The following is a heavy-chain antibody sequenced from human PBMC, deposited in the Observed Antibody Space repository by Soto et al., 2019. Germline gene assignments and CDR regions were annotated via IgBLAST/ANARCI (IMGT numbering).Heavy chain of an antibody. CDR3: ARGFGSGYEENWFDH. V-gene: IGHV4-31*03. CDR1: GGSISSGGYY. D-gene: IGHD5-12*01. J-gene: IGHJ5*02. Sequence: SETLSLTCTVSGGSISSGGYYWSWIRQHPGKGLEWIGYIYYSGSTYYNPSLKSRVTISVDTSKNQFSLKLSSVTAADTAVYYCARGFGSGYEENWFDHWGQGILVTVS. CDR2: IYYSGST.